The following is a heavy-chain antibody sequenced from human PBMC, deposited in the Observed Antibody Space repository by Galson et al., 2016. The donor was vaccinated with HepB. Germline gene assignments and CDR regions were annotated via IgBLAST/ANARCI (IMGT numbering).Heavy chain of an antibody. CDR2: MDWDDDK. V-gene: IGHV2-70*01. D-gene: IGHD2-2*01. CDR3: ARIPLLVPEAYYHYAMDV. Sequence: PALVKPTQTLTLTCTLSGFSLSTRGMCVRWIRQPPGKALEWLALMDWDDDKYYSTSLKIRLNISKDTSKNQVVLTMTNVDPVDTATYYCARIPLLVPEAYYHYAMDVWGQGTTVTVSS. J-gene: IGHJ6*02. CDR1: GFSLSTRGMC.